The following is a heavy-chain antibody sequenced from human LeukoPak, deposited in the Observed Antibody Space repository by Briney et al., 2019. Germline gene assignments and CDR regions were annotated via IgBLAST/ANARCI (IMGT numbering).Heavy chain of an antibody. J-gene: IGHJ4*02. D-gene: IGHD3-16*01. CDR2: IYYDGSQK. CDR1: GLTFSNYR. V-gene: IGHV3-30*19. Sequence: SGGSLTLSCLASGLTFSNYRMQWPPQRPGKGLECVAFIYYDGSQKNYTDPVQGRLTSSRDDSKNPLYLQMNSLRGDDPAVYFCARDGQGGSPYAQDYWGEGTLVTVSS. CDR3: ARDGQGGSPYAQDY.